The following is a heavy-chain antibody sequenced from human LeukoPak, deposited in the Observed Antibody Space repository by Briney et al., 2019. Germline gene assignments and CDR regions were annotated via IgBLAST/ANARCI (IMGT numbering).Heavy chain of an antibody. CDR2: ISYDGSNK. V-gene: IGHV3-30*19. CDR1: GFTFSSYG. D-gene: IGHD4-17*01. J-gene: IGHJ4*02. CDR3: ARSHDYGDLTYDY. Sequence: GGSLRLSCAASGFTFSSYGMHWVRQAPGRGLEWVAVISYDGSNKYYADSVKGRFTISRDNSKNTLYLQMNSLRAEDTAVYYCARSHDYGDLTYDYWGQGTLVTVSS.